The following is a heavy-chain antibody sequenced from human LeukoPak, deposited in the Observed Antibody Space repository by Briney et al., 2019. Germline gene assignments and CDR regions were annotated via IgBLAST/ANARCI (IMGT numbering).Heavy chain of an antibody. CDR1: GFSFKNYA. V-gene: IGHV3-23*01. CDR2: INNNGDST. Sequence: GGSLRLSCAASGFSFKNYAMSWVRRAPGKGLEWVSTINNNGDSTYYADSVKGRSTISRDNSKNTLYLQMNSLRAEDTAVYYCAKRMYYYDSSGYLDYWGQGTLVTVSS. CDR3: AKRMYYYDSSGYLDY. D-gene: IGHD3-22*01. J-gene: IGHJ4*02.